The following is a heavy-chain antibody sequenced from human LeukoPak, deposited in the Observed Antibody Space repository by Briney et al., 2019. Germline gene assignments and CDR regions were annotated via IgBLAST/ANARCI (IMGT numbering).Heavy chain of an antibody. V-gene: IGHV1-18*01. CDR2: ISAYNGNT. J-gene: IGHJ3*02. CDR1: GYTFTSYG. Sequence: ASMKVSCKASGYTFTSYGVSWVRQAPGQGLEWMGWISAYNGNTNYAQNLQGRVTTTTDISTTPAYLELRSLSSDDTAAYYCARGAYCGGDCSSSDSFDIWGRGTMVTVSS. D-gene: IGHD2-21*01. CDR3: ARGAYCGGDCSSSDSFDI.